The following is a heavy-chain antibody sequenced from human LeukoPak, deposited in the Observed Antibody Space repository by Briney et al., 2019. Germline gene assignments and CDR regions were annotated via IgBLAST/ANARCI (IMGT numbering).Heavy chain of an antibody. D-gene: IGHD1-1*01. CDR1: GFTFSGYE. V-gene: IGHV3-48*03. Sequence: GGSLRLSCAASGFTFSGYEMNWVRQAPGKGLEWVSYISSSGGIIYYADSVKGRFTISRDNAKDSLFLQMNSLRAEDTAVYYCARGWNSLFDYWGQGTLVTVSS. CDR2: ISSSGGII. J-gene: IGHJ4*02. CDR3: ARGWNSLFDY.